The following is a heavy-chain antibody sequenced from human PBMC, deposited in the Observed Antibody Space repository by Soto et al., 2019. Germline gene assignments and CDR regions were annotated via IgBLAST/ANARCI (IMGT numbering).Heavy chain of an antibody. Sequence: ASVKVSCKASGGTFSIYAISWVRQAPGQGLEWMGGIIPIFGTANYAQKFQGRVTITADESTSTAYMELSSLRSEDTAVYYCARFKVGDSYYFDYWGQGTLVTVSS. V-gene: IGHV1-69*13. CDR1: GGTFSIYA. CDR3: ARFKVGDSYYFDY. CDR2: IIPIFGTA. J-gene: IGHJ4*02. D-gene: IGHD1-26*01.